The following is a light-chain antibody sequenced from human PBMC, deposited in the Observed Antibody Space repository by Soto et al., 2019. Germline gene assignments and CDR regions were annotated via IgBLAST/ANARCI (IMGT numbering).Light chain of an antibody. CDR3: QSYNTARPT. J-gene: IGKJ5*01. CDR1: RVSSNS. CDR2: AAS. Sequence: FHMIQSPSPLSQSMGPRAAITCRASRVSSNSVAWYQQKPGEPPQLLIYAASTLHAGVPSRFSGSGSGTDFTLTSSVLQPEDLATYYCQSYNTARPTFGQGTRLEIK. V-gene: IGKV1-27*01.